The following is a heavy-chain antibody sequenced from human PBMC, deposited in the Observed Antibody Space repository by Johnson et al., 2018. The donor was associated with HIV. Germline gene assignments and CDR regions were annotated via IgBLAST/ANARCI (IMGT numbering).Heavy chain of an antibody. D-gene: IGHD5-24*01. CDR2: ISYDGSNK. CDR1: GFTCSSYA. J-gene: IGHJ3*02. CDR3: AKEKNGYHWTFDI. V-gene: IGHV3-30*04. Sequence: QMQLVESGGGVVQPGRSLRLSCAASGFTCSSYAMHWVRQAPGKGLEWVAVISYDGSNKYYADSVKGRFTISRDNSKNTLYLQMNSLRAEDTAVYYCAKEKNGYHWTFDIWGQGTMVTVSS.